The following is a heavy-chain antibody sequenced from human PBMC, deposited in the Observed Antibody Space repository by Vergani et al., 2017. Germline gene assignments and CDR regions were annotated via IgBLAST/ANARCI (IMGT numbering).Heavy chain of an antibody. D-gene: IGHD3-10*01. CDR3: VRDNGDFNAFDI. Sequence: QVHLVQSGAEVKKPGASVKVSCKTSGYTFSSYGISWVRQAPGQGLEWMGWISAYNGKTDYAQKVQGRVTMTTDTSTSTAYMELSSLGSDDTAVYYCVRDNGDFNAFDIWGQGTMVTVSS. V-gene: IGHV1-18*01. J-gene: IGHJ3*02. CDR2: ISAYNGKT. CDR1: GYTFSSYG.